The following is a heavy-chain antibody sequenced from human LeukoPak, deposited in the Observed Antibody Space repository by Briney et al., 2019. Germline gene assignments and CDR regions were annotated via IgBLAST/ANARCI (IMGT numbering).Heavy chain of an antibody. CDR2: ISSSGSYI. D-gene: IGHD6-19*01. CDR3: ARALTVAGTDWYFDL. V-gene: IGHV3-21*01. Sequence: KAGGSLRLSCAASRFTFSTYSMNWVRQAPGKGLEWVSSISSSGSYIYSTDSLKGRFTISRDNAKNSLYLQMNSLRAEDTAVYHCARALTVAGTDWYFDLWGRGTLVTVSS. J-gene: IGHJ2*01. CDR1: RFTFSTYS.